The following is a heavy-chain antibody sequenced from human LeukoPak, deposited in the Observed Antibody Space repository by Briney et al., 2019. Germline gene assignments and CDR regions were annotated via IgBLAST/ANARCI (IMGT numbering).Heavy chain of an antibody. D-gene: IGHD3-10*01. CDR2: ISGSGGST. J-gene: IGHJ4*02. V-gene: IGHV3-23*01. CDR3: AKDKGRTMVRGSFDY. Sequence: GGSLRLSCAASGFTFSSYAMSWVRQAPGKGLEWVSAISGSGGSTYYADSVKGRFTTSRDNSQNTLYLQMNRLRPEDTAVYYCAKDKGRTMVRGSFDYWGQGTLVTVSS. CDR1: GFTFSSYA.